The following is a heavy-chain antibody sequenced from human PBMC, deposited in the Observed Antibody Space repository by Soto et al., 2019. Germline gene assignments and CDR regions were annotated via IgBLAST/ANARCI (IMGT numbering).Heavy chain of an antibody. CDR3: ANGGIVVLSAASYGMDV. V-gene: IGHV3-13*05. J-gene: IGHJ6*02. Sequence: GGSLRLSCEASGFTFRNYDMHWVRQGTGKGLEWDSGISAAGDPDYADSVEGRFTISRENAQNSFFLQMNSLRAEDTAVYHCANGGIVVLSAASYGMDVWGLGTTVTVSS. D-gene: IGHD2-2*01. CDR1: GFTFRNYD. CDR2: ISAAGDP.